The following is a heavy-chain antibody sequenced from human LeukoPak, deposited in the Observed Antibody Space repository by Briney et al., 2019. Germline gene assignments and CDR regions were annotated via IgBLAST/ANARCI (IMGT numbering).Heavy chain of an antibody. CDR1: GYTFTSYY. Sequence: SVKVSCKASGYTFTSYYMHWVRQAPGQGLKWMGIINPIGGSTSYAQKFQGRGTMTRDTSTSTVYMELSRLRSEDTAVYYCARVCEDTAMVREYYYYGMDVWGQGPTVTVSS. D-gene: IGHD5-18*01. CDR2: INPIGGST. V-gene: IGHV1-46*01. J-gene: IGHJ6*02. CDR3: ARVCEDTAMVREYYYYGMDV.